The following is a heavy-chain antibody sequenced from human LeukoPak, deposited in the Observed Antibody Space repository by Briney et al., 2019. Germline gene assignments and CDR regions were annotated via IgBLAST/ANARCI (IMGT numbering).Heavy chain of an antibody. D-gene: IGHD6-13*01. CDR3: AHRTDLYSSSWYWGY. Sequence: SGPTLVNPTQTLTLTCTFSGFSLTTRGVGVGWIRQPPGKALEWLALIYWDDDKRYSPSLKGRLTITKDTSKNQVVLTMTNMDPVDTATYYCAHRTDLYSSSWYWGYWGQGTLVTVSS. J-gene: IGHJ4*02. CDR1: GFSLTTRGVG. V-gene: IGHV2-5*02. CDR2: IYWDDDK.